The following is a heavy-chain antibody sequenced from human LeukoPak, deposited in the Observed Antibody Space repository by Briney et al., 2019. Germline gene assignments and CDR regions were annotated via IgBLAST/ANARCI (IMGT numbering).Heavy chain of an antibody. CDR3: AKGYSSSWPKEYFQH. CDR1: GFTFNNYA. J-gene: IGHJ1*01. D-gene: IGHD6-13*01. Sequence: SGGSLRLSCAASGFTFNNYAMIWVRQAPGKGLEWVSAISGSAISTYDADSVKGRFTISRDNSKNTLYLQMNSLRAEDTAVYYCAKGYSSSWPKEYFQHWGQGTLVIVSS. CDR2: ISGSAIST. V-gene: IGHV3-23*01.